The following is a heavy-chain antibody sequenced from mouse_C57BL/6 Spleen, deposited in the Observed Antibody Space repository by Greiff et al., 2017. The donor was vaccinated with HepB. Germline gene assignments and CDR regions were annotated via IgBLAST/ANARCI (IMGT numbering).Heavy chain of an antibody. V-gene: IGHV5-4*01. CDR2: ISDGGSYT. CDR1: GFTFSSYA. J-gene: IGHJ2*01. Sequence: EVHLVESGGGLVKPGGSLKLSCAASGFTFSSYAMSWVRQTPEKRLEWVATISDGGSYTYYPDNVKGRFTISRDNAKNHLYLQMSHLKSEDTAMYYCARDLTGPYYFDYWGQGTTLTVSS. CDR3: ARDLTGPYYFDY. D-gene: IGHD4-1*01.